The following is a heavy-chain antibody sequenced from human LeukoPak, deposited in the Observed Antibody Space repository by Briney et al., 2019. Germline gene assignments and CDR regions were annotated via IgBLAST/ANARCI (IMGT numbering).Heavy chain of an antibody. J-gene: IGHJ6*02. CDR2: IYFSGST. Sequence: SQTLSLTCTVSGGSISSGAYYWTWLRQHPGKGLEWIGHIYFSGSTYYNPSLKSRHSLSVDTAQSHFSLSLNSVTDADTAVYYCARAVVSMVYGLDVWGQGTTVTVSS. CDR1: GGSISSGAYY. CDR3: ARAVVSMVYGLDV. V-gene: IGHV4-31*02. D-gene: IGHD2-8*02.